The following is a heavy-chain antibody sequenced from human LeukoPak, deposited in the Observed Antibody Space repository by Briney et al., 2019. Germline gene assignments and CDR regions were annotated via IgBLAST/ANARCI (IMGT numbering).Heavy chain of an antibody. J-gene: IGHJ4*02. CDR2: IWYDGSNK. Sequence: SCKASGYTFTGYYMHWVRQAPGKGLEWVAVIWYDGSNKYYADSVKGRFTISRDNSKNTLYLQMNSLRAEDTAVYYCARDTGYFDYWGQGTLVTVSS. CDR3: ARDTGYFDY. V-gene: IGHV3-33*01. CDR1: GYTFTGYY. D-gene: IGHD4-17*01.